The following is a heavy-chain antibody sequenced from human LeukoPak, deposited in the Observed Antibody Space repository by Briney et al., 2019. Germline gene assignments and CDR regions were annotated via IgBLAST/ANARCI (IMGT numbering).Heavy chain of an antibody. CDR1: GFAFSRYW. D-gene: IGHD2-2*02. CDR2: INSDGSIT. J-gene: IGHJ4*02. V-gene: IGHV3-74*01. CDR3: ASRDYTSSKY. Sequence: GGSLRLSCAASGFAFSRYWMHWVRQAPGTGLVWVSDINSDGSITRYADSVKGRFTISRDNAKNTLYLQMNSLRAEDTAVYYCASRDYTSSKYWGQGTLVTVSS.